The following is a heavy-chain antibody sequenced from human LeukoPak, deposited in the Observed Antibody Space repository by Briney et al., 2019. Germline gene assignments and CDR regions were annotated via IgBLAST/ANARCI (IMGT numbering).Heavy chain of an antibody. J-gene: IGHJ4*02. CDR3: AKSDYYDSSGYYYGSDY. D-gene: IGHD3-22*01. CDR1: GFTFSSYD. CDR2: IGTAGDT. Sequence: GGSLRLSCAASGFTFSSYDMHWVRQATGKGLEWVSAIGTAGDTYYSGSVKGRFIISRDNSKNTLYVQMNSLRAEDTAVYYCAKSDYYDSSGYYYGSDYWGQGTLVTVSS. V-gene: IGHV3-13*01.